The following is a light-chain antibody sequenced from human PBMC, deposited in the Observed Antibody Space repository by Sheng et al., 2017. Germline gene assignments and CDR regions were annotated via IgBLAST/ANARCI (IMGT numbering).Light chain of an antibody. CDR3: ATWDDSLSGRV. V-gene: IGLV1-47*01. Sequence: QSVLTQPPSASGTPGQRVTISCSGSSSNIGSNYVWWYQQLPGSSPKLLMYRDNERASGVPDRFSGAKSGTSASLAISGLRSEDEAEYYCATWDDSLSGRVFGGGTKLTV. CDR1: SSNIGSNY. J-gene: IGLJ3*02. CDR2: RDN.